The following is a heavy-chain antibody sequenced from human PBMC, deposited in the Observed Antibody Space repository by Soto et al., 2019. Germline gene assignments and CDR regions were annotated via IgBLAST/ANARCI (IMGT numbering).Heavy chain of an antibody. Sequence: GESLKISCKGSGYSFTSYWIGWVRQMPGKGLEWMGIIYPGDSDTRYSPSFQGQVTISADKSISTAYLQWSSLKASDTAMYYCARQDCSSTSRPQRDYYYYGMDVWGQGTTVTVSS. J-gene: IGHJ6*02. CDR3: ARQDCSSTSRPQRDYYYYGMDV. CDR2: IYPGDSDT. CDR1: GYSFTSYW. D-gene: IGHD2-2*01. V-gene: IGHV5-51*01.